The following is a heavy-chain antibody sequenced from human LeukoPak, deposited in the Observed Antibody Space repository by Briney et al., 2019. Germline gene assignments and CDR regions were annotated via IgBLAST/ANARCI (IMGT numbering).Heavy chain of an antibody. V-gene: IGHV3-11*01. J-gene: IGHJ4*02. D-gene: IGHD1-26*01. Sequence: GGSLRLSCAASGFTFSDYYMSRIRQAPGKGLEWVSYISSSGSTIYYADSVKGRFTISRDNAKNSLYLQMNSLRAEDTAVYYCASCLGGSYYECVDYWGQGTLVTVSS. CDR2: ISSSGSTI. CDR1: GFTFSDYY. CDR3: ASCLGGSYYECVDY.